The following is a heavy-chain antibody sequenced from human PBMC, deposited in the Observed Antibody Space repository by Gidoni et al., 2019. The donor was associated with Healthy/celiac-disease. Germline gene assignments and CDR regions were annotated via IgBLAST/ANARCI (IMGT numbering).Heavy chain of an antibody. CDR1: GFTFSRYS. CDR3: ARDVEDIVANLEGWFDP. D-gene: IGHD5-12*01. V-gene: IGHV3-21*01. Sequence: EVQLVESGGGLVKPGGSLRLSCAASGFTFSRYSMNWVRQAPGKGLEWVSSSSSSSSYIYYADSVKGRFTISRDNAKNSLYLQRNSLRAEDTAVYYCARDVEDIVANLEGWFDPWGQGTLVTVSS. J-gene: IGHJ5*02. CDR2: SSSSSSYI.